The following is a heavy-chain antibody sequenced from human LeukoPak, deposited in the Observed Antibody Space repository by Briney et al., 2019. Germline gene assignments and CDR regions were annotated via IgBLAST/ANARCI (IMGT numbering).Heavy chain of an antibody. D-gene: IGHD1-26*01. CDR1: GYTFTSYG. J-gene: IGHJ6*03. CDR2: ISAYNGNT. Sequence: ASVKVSCKASGYTFTSYGISWVRQAPGQGLEWMGWISAYNGNTNYAQKLQGRVTMTTDTSTSTAYMELRSLRSEDAAVYYCARAPVSSGSGYYYYMDVWGKGTTVTVSS. V-gene: IGHV1-18*01. CDR3: ARAPVSSGSGYYYYMDV.